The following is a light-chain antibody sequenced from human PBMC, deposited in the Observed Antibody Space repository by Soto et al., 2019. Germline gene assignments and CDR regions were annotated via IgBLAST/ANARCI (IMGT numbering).Light chain of an antibody. V-gene: IGLV2-14*01. CDR2: VVS. J-gene: IGLJ1*01. CDR1: SSDVGGYKY. Sequence: QSALTQPASVSGSPGQSITISCTGTSSDVGGYKYVSWYQHHPDKAPKLIISVVSNRPSGVSNRFSGSKSGNTASLTISGRQAEDEADYYCGSYTSSGTPYVFGTGTKLTVL. CDR3: GSYTSSGTPYV.